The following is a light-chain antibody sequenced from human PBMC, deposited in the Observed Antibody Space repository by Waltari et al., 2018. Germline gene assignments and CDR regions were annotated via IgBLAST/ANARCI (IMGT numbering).Light chain of an antibody. CDR3: ASRDPTANAVV. CDR1: SLRTYS. Sequence: SSELTQDPPVSVALGQTARITCQGDSLRTYSADWYHQRPGQAPILVLFSTDDRPPGIPDRFSGSSSRDTASLTITGTQAEDEADYYCASRDPTANAVVFGGGTKLTVL. CDR2: STD. V-gene: IGLV3-19*01. J-gene: IGLJ2*01.